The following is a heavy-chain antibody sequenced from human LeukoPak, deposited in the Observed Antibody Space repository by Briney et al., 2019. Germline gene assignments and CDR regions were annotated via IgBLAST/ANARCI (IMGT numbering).Heavy chain of an antibody. Sequence: GGSLRLSCAASGFTFSSYGMTWVRQAPGKGLEWVSSISSSSSHIHYADSVKGRFTISRDNAKNSLYLQMNSLRAEDTAVYYCARGANYPDYWGQGTLVTVSS. CDR1: GFTFSSYG. V-gene: IGHV3-21*01. D-gene: IGHD4/OR15-4a*01. J-gene: IGHJ4*02. CDR2: ISSSSSHI. CDR3: ARGANYPDY.